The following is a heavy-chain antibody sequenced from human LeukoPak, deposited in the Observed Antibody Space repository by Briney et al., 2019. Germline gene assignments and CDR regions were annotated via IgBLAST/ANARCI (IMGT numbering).Heavy chain of an antibody. Sequence: SETLSLTCTVSGDSISAYYWSWVRQPPGKGLEWIAFVHKTGSINYNPSLKRRATISMDTSNSQFSLHVNSVTAADTAVYYCTKYGGSPANYFDSWGPGTLVTVSP. CDR1: GDSISAYY. V-gene: IGHV4-59*08. CDR2: VHKTGSI. D-gene: IGHD1-26*01. CDR3: TKYGGSPANYFDS. J-gene: IGHJ4*02.